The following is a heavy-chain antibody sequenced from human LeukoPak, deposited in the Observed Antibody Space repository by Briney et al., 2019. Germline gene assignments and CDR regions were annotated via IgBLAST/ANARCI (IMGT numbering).Heavy chain of an antibody. CDR2: IKQDGSEK. CDR1: GFTFSSYW. Sequence: GGSLRLSCGASGFTFSSYWMSWVRQAPGKGLEWVANIKQDGSEKYYVDSVKGRFTISRDNAKNSLYLQMNSLRAEDTAVYYCARELRFLEWPRDYYYYYMDVWGKGTTVTVSS. J-gene: IGHJ6*03. D-gene: IGHD3-3*01. V-gene: IGHV3-7*01. CDR3: ARELRFLEWPRDYYYYYMDV.